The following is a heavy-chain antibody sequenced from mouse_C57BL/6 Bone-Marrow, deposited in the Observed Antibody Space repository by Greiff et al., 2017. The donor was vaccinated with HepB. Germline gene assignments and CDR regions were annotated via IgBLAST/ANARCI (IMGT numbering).Heavy chain of an antibody. CDR3: AREGMVTTFDY. V-gene: IGHV1-81*01. J-gene: IGHJ2*01. CDR2: IYPRSGNT. CDR1: GYTFTSYG. Sequence: VKLQESGAELARPGASVKLSCKASGYTFTSYGISWVKQRTGQGLEWIGEIYPRSGNTYYNEKFKGKATLTADKSSSTAYMELRSLTSEDSAVYFCAREGMVTTFDYWGQGTTLTVSS. D-gene: IGHD2-2*01.